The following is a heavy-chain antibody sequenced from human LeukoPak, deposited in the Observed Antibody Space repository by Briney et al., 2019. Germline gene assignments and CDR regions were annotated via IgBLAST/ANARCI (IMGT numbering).Heavy chain of an antibody. CDR1: GGSISSYY. D-gene: IGHD1-26*01. V-gene: IGHV4-59*01. CDR2: IYYSGST. CDR3: ARGWVGHWFDP. Sequence: SGTLSLTCTVSGGSISSYYWSWIRQPPGKGLEWIGYIYYSGSTNYNPSLKSRVTISVDTSKNQFSLKLSSVTAADTAVYYCARGWVGHWFDPWGQGTLVTVSS. J-gene: IGHJ5*02.